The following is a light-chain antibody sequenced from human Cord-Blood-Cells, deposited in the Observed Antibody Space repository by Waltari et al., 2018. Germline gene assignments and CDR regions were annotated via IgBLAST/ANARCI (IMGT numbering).Light chain of an antibody. J-gene: IGLJ2*01. V-gene: IGLV2-23*02. Sequence: QSALTQPASVSGSPGQSITISCTGTSSDVGSYNLVSWYPQHPGKAPKLMIYEVSKRPSWVSNRFSGSKSGNTASLTISGLQAEDEADYYCCSYAGSSTFVVFGGGTKLTVL. CDR1: SSDVGSYNL. CDR3: CSYAGSSTFVV. CDR2: EVS.